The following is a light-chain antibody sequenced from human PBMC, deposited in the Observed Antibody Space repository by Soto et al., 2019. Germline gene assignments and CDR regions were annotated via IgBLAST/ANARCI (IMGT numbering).Light chain of an antibody. CDR1: QSVSSY. J-gene: IGKJ2*01. Sequence: EIVLTQSPATLSLSRGERATLSCRASQSVSSYLAWYQQKPGQAPRLLIYDASNRATGIPARFSGSGSGTDLTLTISSLEPEDFAVYYCQQRSNWPYTFGKRTKVDI. CDR2: DAS. V-gene: IGKV3-11*01. CDR3: QQRSNWPYT.